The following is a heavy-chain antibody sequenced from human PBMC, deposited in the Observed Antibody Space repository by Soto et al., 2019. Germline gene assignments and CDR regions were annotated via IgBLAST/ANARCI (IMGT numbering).Heavy chain of an antibody. CDR1: GGSISSGDYY. Sequence: SETLSLTCTVSGGSISSGDYYWSWIRQPPGKGLEWIGYIYYSGSTYYNPSLKSRVTISVDTSKNQFSLKLSSVTAADTAVYYRARGEPYYDFWSGSQPTLDYWGQGTLVTVSS. D-gene: IGHD3-3*01. J-gene: IGHJ4*02. CDR3: ARGEPYYDFWSGSQPTLDY. V-gene: IGHV4-30-4*01. CDR2: IYYSGST.